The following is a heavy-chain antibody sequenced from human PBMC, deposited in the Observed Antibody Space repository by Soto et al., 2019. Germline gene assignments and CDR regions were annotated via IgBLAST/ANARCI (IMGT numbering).Heavy chain of an antibody. D-gene: IGHD3-22*01. J-gene: IGHJ3*02. Sequence: PGGSLRLSCAASGFTFSNAWMNWVRQAPGKGLEWVGRIKSKTDGGTTDYAAPVKGRFTISRDDSKNTLYLQMNSLKTEDTAVYYCTTDHDQYYYDSSGSVGAFDIWGQGTMVTVSS. V-gene: IGHV3-15*07. CDR3: TTDHDQYYYDSSGSVGAFDI. CDR1: GFTFSNAW. CDR2: IKSKTDGGTT.